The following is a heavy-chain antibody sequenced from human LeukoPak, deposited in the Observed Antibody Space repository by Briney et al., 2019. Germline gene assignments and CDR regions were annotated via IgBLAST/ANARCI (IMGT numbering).Heavy chain of an antibody. CDR1: GFTFSSYW. Sequence: PGGSLRLSCAASGFTFSSYWMHWVRQAPGKGLVWVSRINSDGSSTSYADSVKGRFTISRDNAKNTLYLQMNSLRAEDTAVYYCAKDYDSSGYPFDYWGQGTLVTVSS. CDR3: AKDYDSSGYPFDY. V-gene: IGHV3-74*01. CDR2: INSDGSST. D-gene: IGHD3-22*01. J-gene: IGHJ4*02.